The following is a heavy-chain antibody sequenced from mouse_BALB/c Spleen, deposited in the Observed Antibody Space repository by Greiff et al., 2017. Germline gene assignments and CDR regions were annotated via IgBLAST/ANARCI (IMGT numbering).Heavy chain of an antibody. CDR2: IYPGNSDT. CDR1: GYTFTSYW. Sequence: VQLQQSGTVLARPGASVKMSCKASGYTFTSYWMHWVKQRPGQGLEWIGAIYPGNSDTSYNQKFKGKAKLTAVTSTSTAYMELSSLTNEDSAVYYGTRGYGYAMDYWGQGTSVTVSS. D-gene: IGHD1-1*01. J-gene: IGHJ4*01. V-gene: IGHV1-5*01. CDR3: TRGYGYAMDY.